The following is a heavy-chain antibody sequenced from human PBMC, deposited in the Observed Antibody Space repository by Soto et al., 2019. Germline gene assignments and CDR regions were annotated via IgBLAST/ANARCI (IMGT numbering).Heavy chain of an antibody. CDR1: GGTFSSYA. V-gene: IGHV1-69*13. D-gene: IGHD6-19*01. CDR3: ARGSRQWLPD. Sequence: GASVKVSCKASGGTFSSYAISWVRQAPGQGLEWMGGIIPIFGTANYAQKFQGRVTITADESTNTAYMEMSSLTSDDTAVYYCARGSRQWLPDWGQGTLVTVSS. CDR2: IIPIFGTA. J-gene: IGHJ4*02.